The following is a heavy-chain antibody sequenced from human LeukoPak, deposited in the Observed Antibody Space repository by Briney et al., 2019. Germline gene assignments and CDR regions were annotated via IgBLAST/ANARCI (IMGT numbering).Heavy chain of an antibody. CDR2: IRYDGSNK. Sequence: GGSLRLSCAASGFTFSSYGMHWVRQAPGKGLEWVAFIRYDGSNKYYADSVKGRFTISRDNSMNTLYLQMNSLRAEDTAVYYCAKGGIAVASTSYYYYMDVWGKGTTVTISS. CDR3: AKGGIAVASTSYYYYMDV. J-gene: IGHJ6*03. CDR1: GFTFSSYG. D-gene: IGHD6-19*01. V-gene: IGHV3-30*02.